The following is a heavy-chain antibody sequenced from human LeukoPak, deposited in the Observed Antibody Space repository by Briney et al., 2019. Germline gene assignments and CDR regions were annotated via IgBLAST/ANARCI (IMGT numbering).Heavy chain of an antibody. CDR2: ISYGGGA. J-gene: IGHJ4*02. CDR1: GASISTHY. CDR3: ARDFGHN. V-gene: IGHV4-59*11. D-gene: IGHD3-3*01. Sequence: SETLSLTCTVSGASISTHYWSWIRQPPGGGLEWIGDISYGGGANYNPSLKSRVAISIDTSKNLLSLKLNSVTAADTAVYYCARDFGHNWGQGTLVTVSS.